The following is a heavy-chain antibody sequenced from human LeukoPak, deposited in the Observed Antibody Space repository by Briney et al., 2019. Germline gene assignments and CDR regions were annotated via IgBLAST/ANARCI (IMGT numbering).Heavy chain of an antibody. CDR2: ISSSSSYI. CDR3: ARDLLGDSGYPSMSAEYFQH. Sequence: GGSLRLSCAASGFTFSSYSMNWVRQAPGKGLEWVSSISSSSSYIYYADSEKGRFTISRDNAKNSLYLQMNSLRAEDTAVYYCARDLLGDSGYPSMSAEYFQHWGQGTLVTVSS. J-gene: IGHJ1*01. D-gene: IGHD3-22*01. CDR1: GFTFSSYS. V-gene: IGHV3-21*01.